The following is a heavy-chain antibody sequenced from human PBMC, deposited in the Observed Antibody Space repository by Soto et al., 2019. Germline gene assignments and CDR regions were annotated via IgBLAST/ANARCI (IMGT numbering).Heavy chain of an antibody. Sequence: GGSLRLSCAASGFTFSNAWMSWVRQAPGKGLEWVGRIKSKTDGGTTDYAAPVKGRFTISRDDSKNTLYLQMNSLKTEDTAVYYCSLVSGGEPLDYWGQGTLVTVSS. V-gene: IGHV3-15*01. CDR3: SLVSGGEPLDY. J-gene: IGHJ4*02. D-gene: IGHD1-26*01. CDR2: IKSKTDGGTT. CDR1: GFTFSNAW.